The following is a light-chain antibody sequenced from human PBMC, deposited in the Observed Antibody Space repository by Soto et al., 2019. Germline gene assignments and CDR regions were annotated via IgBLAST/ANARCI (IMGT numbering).Light chain of an antibody. J-gene: IGKJ1*01. V-gene: IGKV1-39*01. CDR2: AAS. Sequence: DIVVIQCPAARCAGKGYRVTFSSRASENIKHCLDWYQHRPGQAPSLLIYAASIMESGIPARFSASGTGTDFTLNISGLQTEDYALYYCQKSHSQPRTFGPGTKVDIK. CDR3: QKSHSQPRT. CDR1: ENIKHC.